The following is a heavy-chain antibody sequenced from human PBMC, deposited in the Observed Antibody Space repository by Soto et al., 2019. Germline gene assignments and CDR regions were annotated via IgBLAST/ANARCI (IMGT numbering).Heavy chain of an antibody. Sequence: QVQLVQSGVEVKKPGASVKVSCKASGYTFTSSGMSWVRQAPGQGLEWMGWISAHTGSSEYAQRFQGRVTMTTDRCTITTYMELSSLRSDDTAVYYCASAFFDYGSESHGYSIDAVDFWGQGTLVTVSS. CDR3: ASAFFDYGSESHGYSIDAVDF. CDR2: ISAHTGSS. CDR1: GYTFTSSG. D-gene: IGHD3-22*01. J-gene: IGHJ3*01. V-gene: IGHV1-18*01.